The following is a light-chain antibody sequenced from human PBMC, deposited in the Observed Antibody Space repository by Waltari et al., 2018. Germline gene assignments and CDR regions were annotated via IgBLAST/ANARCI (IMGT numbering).Light chain of an antibody. CDR2: GGS. J-gene: IGKJ1*01. V-gene: IGKV2-28*01. Sequence: DIVMTQSPPSLPVIPGEPASLTCTSSQSLLDSEGYNSVNWYLQKPGRSPQLLLYGGSIRASGVPDRFSGSGSGTHFTLKISRVEADDVGLYYCMQALRSPWTFGQGTRLDMK. CDR1: QSLLDSEGYNS. CDR3: MQALRSPWT.